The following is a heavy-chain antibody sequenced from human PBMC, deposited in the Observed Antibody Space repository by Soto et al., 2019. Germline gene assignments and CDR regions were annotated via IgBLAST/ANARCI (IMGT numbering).Heavy chain of an antibody. D-gene: IGHD3-16*01. CDR3: ARDSWAADY. CDR2: IYSGGST. Sequence: EVQLVASGGGLVQPGGSLRLSCAASGFTVSTKYMSWVRQAPGKGLEWVSVIYSGGSTFYADSVRGRFTISRDNSKNTVNLQMNSLRAEDTAVYYCARDSWAADYWGQGTLVTVSS. V-gene: IGHV3-66*01. CDR1: GFTVSTKY. J-gene: IGHJ4*02.